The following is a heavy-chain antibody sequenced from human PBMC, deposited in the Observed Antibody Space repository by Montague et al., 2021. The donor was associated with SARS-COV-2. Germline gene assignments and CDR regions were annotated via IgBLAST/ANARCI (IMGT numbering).Heavy chain of an antibody. CDR2: MYWNDDK. Sequence: PALVKPTQTLTLTCNFSGFSLTTSGMGVGWMRQSPGKALEWLALMYWNDDKRYSPSLKTRLTLTKDTSKNQVVLTMTNMDPVDTATYYCTQRVSVAGGPYYFDHWGQGTLATVSS. J-gene: IGHJ4*02. CDR1: GFSLTTSGMG. CDR3: TQRVSVAGGPYYFDH. D-gene: IGHD6-19*01. V-gene: IGHV2-5*01.